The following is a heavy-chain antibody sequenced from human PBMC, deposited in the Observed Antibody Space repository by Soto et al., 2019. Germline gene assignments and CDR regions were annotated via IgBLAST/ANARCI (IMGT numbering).Heavy chain of an antibody. V-gene: IGHV4-39*01. Sequence: PSETLSLTCTVSGGSISSSSYYWGWIRQPPGKGLEYIGSIYYSGSTYYNPSLKSRVTISVDTSKNQFSLKLSSVTAADTAVYYCARGDTIFGVVIIDYFDYWGQGTLVTVS. J-gene: IGHJ4*02. CDR2: IYYSGST. CDR1: GGSISSSSYY. CDR3: ARGDTIFGVVIIDYFDY. D-gene: IGHD3-3*01.